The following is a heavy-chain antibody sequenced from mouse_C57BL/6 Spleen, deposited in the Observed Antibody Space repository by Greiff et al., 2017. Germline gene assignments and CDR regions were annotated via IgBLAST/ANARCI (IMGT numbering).Heavy chain of an antibody. J-gene: IGHJ3*01. CDR2: ISDGGSYT. CDR1: GFTFSSYA. CDR3: ARGGFAY. V-gene: IGHV5-4*01. Sequence: EVHLVESGGGLVKPGGSLKLSCAASGFTFSSYAMSWVRQTPEKRLEWVATISDGGSYTYYPDNVKGRFTLSRDKAKNNLYLQMSHLKSEDTAMYYCARGGFAYWGQGTLVTVSA.